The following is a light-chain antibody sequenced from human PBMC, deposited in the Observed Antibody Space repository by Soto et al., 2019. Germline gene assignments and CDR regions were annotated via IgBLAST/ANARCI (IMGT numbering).Light chain of an antibody. CDR3: HQYSGNPS. J-gene: IGKJ2*01. Sequence: DLVMTQSPDSLAVSLGERATINCKSSQSVFHKSNNKKYLAWYQQKPGQPPKLIIYWTSTRESGVPERFSGSGSGTDFTLTINRRQAEDVAVYYCHQYSGNPSFGQVTKLDI. CDR2: WTS. CDR1: QSVFHKSNNKKY. V-gene: IGKV4-1*01.